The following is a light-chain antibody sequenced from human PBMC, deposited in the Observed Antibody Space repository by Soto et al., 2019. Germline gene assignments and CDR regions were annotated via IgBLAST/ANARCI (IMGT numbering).Light chain of an antibody. J-gene: IGLJ1*01. Sequence: QSELTQPPSASGTPGQRVTISCSGSSSNIGSNIVNWFQQLPGTAPKVLISADIHRPSGVPDRFSGSKSGTSASLAISGLQSEDEADYYCAAWDDSLNAYVFGTGTQLTVL. CDR3: AAWDDSLNAYV. CDR1: SSNIGSNI. CDR2: ADI. V-gene: IGLV1-44*01.